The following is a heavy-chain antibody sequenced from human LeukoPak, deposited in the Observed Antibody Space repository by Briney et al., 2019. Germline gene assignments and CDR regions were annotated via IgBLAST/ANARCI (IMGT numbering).Heavy chain of an antibody. D-gene: IGHD6-19*01. CDR1: VGSIRTYD. CDR2: VYYSGST. J-gene: IGHJ3*02. CDR3: AREAVPHVFDI. Sequence: SETLSLTCAVSVGSIRTYDGGWIRQPPGKGLEYIGYVYYSGSTNYNPSLKSRVTMSLDTSKNQFPLKLSSVTAADTAVYYCAREAVPHVFDIWGQGTMVTVSS. V-gene: IGHV4-59*01.